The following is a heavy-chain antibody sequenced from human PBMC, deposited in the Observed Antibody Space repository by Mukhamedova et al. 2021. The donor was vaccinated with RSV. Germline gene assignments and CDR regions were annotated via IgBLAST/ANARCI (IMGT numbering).Heavy chain of an antibody. J-gene: IGHJ4*02. CDR2: IRYDGSNK. CDR3: AKDIDGRTGVVPAAKDY. Sequence: GLEWVAFIRYDGSNKYYADSVKGRFTISRDNSKNTLYLHMNSLRAEDTAVYYCAKDIDGRTGVVPAAKDYWGQGTLVTVSS. V-gene: IGHV3-30*02. D-gene: IGHD2-2*01.